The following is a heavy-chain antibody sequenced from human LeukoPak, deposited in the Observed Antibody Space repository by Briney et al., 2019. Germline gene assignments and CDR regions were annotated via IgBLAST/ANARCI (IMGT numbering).Heavy chain of an antibody. D-gene: IGHD3-10*01. CDR1: GFTFSSYA. V-gene: IGHV3-30*04. Sequence: GRSLRLSCAASGFTFSSYAMHWVRQAPGKGLEWVAVISYDGSNKYYADSVKGRFTISRDNSKNTLYLQMNSLRAEDTAVYYCARGIWFGESSMDVWGKGTTVTVSS. J-gene: IGHJ6*03. CDR3: ARGIWFGESSMDV. CDR2: ISYDGSNK.